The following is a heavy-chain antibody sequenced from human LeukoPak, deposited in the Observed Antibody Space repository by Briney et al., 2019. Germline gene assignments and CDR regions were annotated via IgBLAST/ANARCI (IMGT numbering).Heavy chain of an antibody. CDR3: ARDGYGDLRGFDP. D-gene: IGHD4-17*01. CDR2: IYYSGST. J-gene: IGHJ5*02. CDR1: GGSLSTDGYY. V-gene: IGHV4-31*03. Sequence: SQTLSLTCTVSGGSLSTDGYYWSWIRQHPGKGLEWIGYIYYSGSTYYNPSLKSRVTISVDTSKNQFSLKLSSVTAADTAVYYCARDGYGDLRGFDPWGQGTLVTVSS.